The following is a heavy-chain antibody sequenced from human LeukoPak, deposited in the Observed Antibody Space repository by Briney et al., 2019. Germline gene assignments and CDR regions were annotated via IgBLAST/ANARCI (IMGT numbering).Heavy chain of an antibody. CDR2: VNRDGSET. CDR3: ARNNGMDV. Sequence: SGGSLRLSCAASGLTFSSHWMTWVRQVPGRGPEWVANVNRDGSETYYLDSVKGRLTISKDNAKNSLYLQMNSLRAEDTALYRCARNNGMDVWGQGTTVIVSS. CDR1: GLTFSSHW. V-gene: IGHV3-7*03. J-gene: IGHJ6*02.